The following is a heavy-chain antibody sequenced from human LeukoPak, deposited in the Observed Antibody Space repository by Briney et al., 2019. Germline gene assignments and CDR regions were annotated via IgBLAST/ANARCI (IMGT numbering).Heavy chain of an antibody. CDR1: GGTFSSYA. V-gene: IGHV1-69*13. CDR2: IIPIFGTA. D-gene: IGHD6-19*01. CDR3: AREVRWLVQYYFDY. Sequence: GASVKVSCKASGGTFSSYAISWVRQAPGQGLEWMGGIIPIFGTANYAQKFQGRVTITADESTSTAYMELSSLRSEDTAVYYCAREVRWLVQYYFDYWGQGILVTVSS. J-gene: IGHJ4*02.